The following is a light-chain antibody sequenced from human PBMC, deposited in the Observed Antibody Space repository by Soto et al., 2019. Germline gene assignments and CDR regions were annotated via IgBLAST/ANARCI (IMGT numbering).Light chain of an antibody. CDR1: QGIRND. CDR3: LQDYNLWT. V-gene: IGKV1-6*01. J-gene: IGKJ1*01. Sequence: AIQMTQSPSSLSASVGDRVTITCRASQGIRNDLGWYQQKPGKAPKLLIYAASSLQSGVPSRFSGSGSGTDFTLTISSLQPEDFATYYCLQDYNLWTFGQGTNVEIK. CDR2: AAS.